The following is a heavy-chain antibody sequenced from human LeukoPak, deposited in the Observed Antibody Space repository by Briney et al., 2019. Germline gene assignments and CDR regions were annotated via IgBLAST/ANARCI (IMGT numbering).Heavy chain of an antibody. V-gene: IGHV1-18*01. CDR2: ISAYDGNT. Sequence: PGRSLRLSCAASGFTFSNYGITWVRQAPGQGLEWVGWISAYDGNTNYAQKFQGRVTMTTDTSTSTAHMELRSLRYDDTAVYYCAGDGRFAAYEPDYWGQGTLVTVSS. D-gene: IGHD1-26*01. CDR1: GFTFSNYG. CDR3: AGDGRFAAYEPDY. J-gene: IGHJ4*02.